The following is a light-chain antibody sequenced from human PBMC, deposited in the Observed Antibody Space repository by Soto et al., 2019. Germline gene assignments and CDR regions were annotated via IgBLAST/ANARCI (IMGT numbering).Light chain of an antibody. V-gene: IGLV2-11*01. CDR2: DVS. J-gene: IGLJ1*01. CDR1: SSDVGTYDF. CDR3: CLYAVTFYV. Sequence: SCVAQPRSVSGSPGQSVAISCTGTSSDVGTYDFVSWYQQHPGKAPRLMIFDVSERPSGVPDRFSGYKSGNTASLTISGLQAEDEADYYCCLYAVTFYVFGTGTKVTVL.